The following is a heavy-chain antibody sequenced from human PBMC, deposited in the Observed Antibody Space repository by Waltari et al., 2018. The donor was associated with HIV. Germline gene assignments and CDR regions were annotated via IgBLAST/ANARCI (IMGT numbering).Heavy chain of an antibody. V-gene: IGHV3-33*01. Sequence: QVQLVESGGGVVQRGRSLTLSCEASGFTLGSYGINWVRQAPGKGLEWVAVIWYHGDKEDYADSVKGRFNISRDNSRNTVFLHMNSLRAEDTGFYFCARERGYTSPFDLWGQGTLVTVSS. CDR1: GFTLGSYG. CDR3: ARERGYTSPFDL. CDR2: IWYHGDKE. D-gene: IGHD5-18*01. J-gene: IGHJ1*01.